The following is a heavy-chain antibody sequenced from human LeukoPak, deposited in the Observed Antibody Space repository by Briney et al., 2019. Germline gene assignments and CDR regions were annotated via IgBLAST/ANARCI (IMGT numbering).Heavy chain of an antibody. CDR2: IYYSGST. D-gene: IGHD5-18*01. CDR1: GGSISSGDYY. J-gene: IGHJ6*03. Sequence: SQTLSLTCTVSGGSISSGDYYWSWIRQPPGKGLEWIGYIYYSGSTYYNPSLKSRVTISVDTSKNQFSLKLSSVTAADTAVYYCARGGYGGYHYYMDVWGKGTTVTVSS. V-gene: IGHV4-30-4*08. CDR3: ARGGYGGYHYYMDV.